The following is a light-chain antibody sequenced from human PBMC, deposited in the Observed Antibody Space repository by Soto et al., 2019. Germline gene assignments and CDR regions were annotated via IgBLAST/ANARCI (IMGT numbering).Light chain of an antibody. Sequence: QSALTQPRSVSGSPGQSVTISCTGTSSDVGGYNYVSWYQQHPGKAPKLMIYDVSKRPSGVPDRFSGSKSGNTAYLTISGFQAEDEADYYCCSYAGSYTLVFGTGTKLTVL. CDR2: DVS. J-gene: IGLJ1*01. V-gene: IGLV2-11*01. CDR3: CSYAGSYTLV. CDR1: SSDVGGYNY.